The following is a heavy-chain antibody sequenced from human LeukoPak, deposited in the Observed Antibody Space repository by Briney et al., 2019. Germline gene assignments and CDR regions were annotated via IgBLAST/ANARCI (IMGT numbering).Heavy chain of an antibody. CDR1: GFTFSNAW. D-gene: IGHD3-22*01. CDR3: ATDFYDST. J-gene: IGHJ5*02. CDR2: IRSNSDGGTI. V-gene: IGHV3-15*07. Sequence: GGSLRLSCATSGFTFSNAWMNWVRQAPGKGLEWVGRIRSNSDGGTIDYAAPVKGRFTLSRDDSKTTLYLQLNSLQTEDTAVYYCATDFYDSTWGQGTLVTVSS.